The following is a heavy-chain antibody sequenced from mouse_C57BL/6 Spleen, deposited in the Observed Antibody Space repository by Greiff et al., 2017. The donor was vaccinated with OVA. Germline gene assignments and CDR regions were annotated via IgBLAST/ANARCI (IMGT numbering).Heavy chain of an antibody. CDR2: ISTYYGDA. CDR1: GYTFTDYA. J-gene: IGHJ4*01. Sequence: VQLQQSGPELVRPGVSVKISCKGSGYTFTDYAMHWVKQSHAKSLEWIGVISTYYGDASYNQKFKDKATMTVDKSSSTAYMELARLTSEDSAVYYWARRGTTVVARYYYAMDYWGQGTSVTVSS. D-gene: IGHD1-1*01. CDR3: ARRGTTVVARYYYAMDY. V-gene: IGHV1-67*01.